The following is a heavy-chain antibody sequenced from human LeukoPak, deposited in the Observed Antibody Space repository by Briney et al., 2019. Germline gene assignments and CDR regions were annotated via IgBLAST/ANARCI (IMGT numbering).Heavy chain of an antibody. D-gene: IGHD6-13*01. CDR3: ARVQQLVRRTALFDY. V-gene: IGHV3-9*01. Sequence: GGSLRLSCAASGFTFDDYAMHWVRQAPGKGLEWVSGISWNSGSIGYADSVKGRFTISRDNSKNTLYLQMNSLRAEDTAVYYCARVQQLVRRTALFDYWGQGTLVTVSS. CDR1: GFTFDDYA. J-gene: IGHJ4*02. CDR2: ISWNSGSI.